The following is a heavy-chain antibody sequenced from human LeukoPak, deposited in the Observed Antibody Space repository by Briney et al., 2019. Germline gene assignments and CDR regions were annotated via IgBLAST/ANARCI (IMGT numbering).Heavy chain of an antibody. CDR3: AKDRIGAVMYFDD. Sequence: QPGGSLRLSCAASGFTFSSYWMHWVRQAPGKGLVWVSRINSDGSSTSYADSVKGRFTISRDNSKNTLYLQMNSLRAEDTAVYYCAKDRIGAVMYFDDWGQGTLVTVSS. D-gene: IGHD6-13*01. CDR2: INSDGSST. CDR1: GFTFSSYW. V-gene: IGHV3-74*01. J-gene: IGHJ4*02.